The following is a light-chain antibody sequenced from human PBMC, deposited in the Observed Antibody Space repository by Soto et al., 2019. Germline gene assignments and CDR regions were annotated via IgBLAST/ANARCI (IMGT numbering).Light chain of an antibody. CDR2: DTS. Sequence: DIVMTQSPATLSVSPGERATLSCRASQSVSIKLAWYQQRPGQAPRLLIYDTSTRATGIPARFSGSGSGTEFTLTIRSLQSEDFAVYYCQQYNNWPPINCGQGTRLEIK. V-gene: IGKV3-15*01. CDR3: QQYNNWPPIN. J-gene: IGKJ5*01. CDR1: QSVSIK.